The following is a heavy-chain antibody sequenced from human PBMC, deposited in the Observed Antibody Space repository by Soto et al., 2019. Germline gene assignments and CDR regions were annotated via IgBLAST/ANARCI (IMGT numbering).Heavy chain of an antibody. J-gene: IGHJ4*02. V-gene: IGHV1-3*01. Sequence: QVQIVQSGSEVQKPGASVKVYCKSSGYTFTSYAMHWVRQAPGQRLEWMGWINAVNGHTKYSQKFQGRVTITRDTSASTAYMELSSLRSEDTAVYYCARSPEFEYSYGLAVDYWGQGTLVTVSS. CDR2: INAVNGHT. D-gene: IGHD5-18*01. CDR1: GYTFTSYA. CDR3: ARSPEFEYSYGLAVDY.